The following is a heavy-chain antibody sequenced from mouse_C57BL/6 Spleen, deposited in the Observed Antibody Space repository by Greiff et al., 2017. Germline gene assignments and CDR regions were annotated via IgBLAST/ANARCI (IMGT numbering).Heavy chain of an antibody. CDR1: GYTFTSYW. V-gene: IGHV1-64*01. Sequence: VQLQQPGAELVKPGASVKLSCKASGYTFTSYWMHWVKQRPGQGLEWIGMIHPNSGSTNYNEKFKGKATLTVDKSSSTAYMQLSILTSEDSAVYYCARQLKAMDYWGQGTSVTVSS. D-gene: IGHD3-2*02. CDR3: ARQLKAMDY. J-gene: IGHJ4*01. CDR2: IHPNSGST.